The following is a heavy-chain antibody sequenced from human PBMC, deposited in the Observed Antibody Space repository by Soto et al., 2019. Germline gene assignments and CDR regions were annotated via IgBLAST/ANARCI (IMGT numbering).Heavy chain of an antibody. D-gene: IGHD2-2*01. Sequence: SVKVSCKASGFTFTSSAVQWVRQARGQRLEWIGWIVVGSGNTNYAQKFQERVTITRDMSTSTAYMELSSLRSEDTAVYYCAADPYCSSTSCYGTPMDVWGQGTTVTVSS. CDR3: AADPYCSSTSCYGTPMDV. CDR1: GFTFTSSA. J-gene: IGHJ6*02. CDR2: IVVGSGNT. V-gene: IGHV1-58*01.